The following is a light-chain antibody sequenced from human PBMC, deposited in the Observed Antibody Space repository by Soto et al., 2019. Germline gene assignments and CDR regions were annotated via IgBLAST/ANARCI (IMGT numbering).Light chain of an antibody. CDR1: QSIWTY. J-gene: IGKJ4*01. CDR2: DTS. Sequence: EYGLTQSPATLSLSPGESATLSCRASQSIWTYLTWYKQKPGQAPRVLTYDTSKSATGIPARFSGSGSGTDFTLTISNLESEDFAVYYCHQRRDWPLTYGGGTKREIK. CDR3: HQRRDWPLT. V-gene: IGKV3-11*01.